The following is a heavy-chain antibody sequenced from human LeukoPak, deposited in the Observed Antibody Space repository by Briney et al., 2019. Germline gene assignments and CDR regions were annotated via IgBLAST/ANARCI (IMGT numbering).Heavy chain of an antibody. Sequence: GGSLRLSCAASGFTMSNNAMSWVRQAPGKGLEWVSAINGGNSDTNYAESVKGRFNISRDNSKNTLYLQMSSLRAEDTAVYYCAKGAQYYGSGSHRRGHYFDSWGQGTLVTVSS. V-gene: IGHV3-23*01. CDR3: AKGAQYYGSGSHRRGHYFDS. J-gene: IGHJ4*02. D-gene: IGHD3-10*01. CDR1: GFTMSNNA. CDR2: INGGNSDT.